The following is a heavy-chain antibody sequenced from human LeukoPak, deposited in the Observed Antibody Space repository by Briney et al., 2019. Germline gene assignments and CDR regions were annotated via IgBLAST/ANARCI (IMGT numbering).Heavy chain of an antibody. CDR2: IYYSGST. CDR3: ARLTGYSSESWFDP. Sequence: SETLSLTCTVSGGSISSYYWSWIRQPPGKGLEWIGYIYYSGSTNYNPSLKSRVTISVETSKNQFSLKLTSVTAADTAVYYCARLTGYSSESWFDPWGQGTLVTVSS. D-gene: IGHD3-9*01. V-gene: IGHV4-59*08. J-gene: IGHJ5*02. CDR1: GGSISSYY.